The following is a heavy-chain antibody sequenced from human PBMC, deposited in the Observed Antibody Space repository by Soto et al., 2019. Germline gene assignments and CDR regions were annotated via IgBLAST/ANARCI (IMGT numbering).Heavy chain of an antibody. CDR2: LSYDGSNK. CDR1: GFTFNTYA. CDR3: AREFTGGLAQVGYFDL. J-gene: IGHJ2*01. Sequence: SLRLSCAASGFTFNTYAMHWVRQAPGKGLDWVAVLSYDGSNKYYSDSVKGRFTISRDNSKNTLNLQMNSLRPDDTALYYCAREFTGGLAQVGYFDLWGRGTLVTVS. V-gene: IGHV3-30-3*01. D-gene: IGHD3-9*01.